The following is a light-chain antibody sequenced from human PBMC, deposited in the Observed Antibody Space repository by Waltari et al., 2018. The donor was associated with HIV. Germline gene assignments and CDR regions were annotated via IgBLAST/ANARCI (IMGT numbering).Light chain of an antibody. CDR3: MLSLNGSRI. J-gene: IGLJ2*01. V-gene: IGLV7-46*01. CDR2: DSQ. CDR1: TGSVTANHY. Sequence: QALVTQDPSLTVPPGGPTILTCASATGSVTANHYAYWFQQKAGQAPRTLIYDSQKRHSWTPGRFSGFLLGGKAVLTFTGAQPEDEADYFCMLSLNGSRIFGGGTKVTVL.